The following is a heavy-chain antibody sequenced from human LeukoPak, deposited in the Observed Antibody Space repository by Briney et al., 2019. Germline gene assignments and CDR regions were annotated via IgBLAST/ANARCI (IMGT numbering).Heavy chain of an antibody. CDR3: ARPRTAMVKGAFDI. CDR2: IYHSGST. J-gene: IGHJ3*02. CDR1: GGSISSSNW. V-gene: IGHV4-4*02. Sequence: SETLPLTCAVSGGSISSSNWWSWVRQPPGKGLGWIGEIYHSGSTNYNPSLKSRVTISVDTSKNQFPLKLSSVTAADTAVYYCARPRTAMVKGAFDIWGQGTMVTVSS. D-gene: IGHD5-18*01.